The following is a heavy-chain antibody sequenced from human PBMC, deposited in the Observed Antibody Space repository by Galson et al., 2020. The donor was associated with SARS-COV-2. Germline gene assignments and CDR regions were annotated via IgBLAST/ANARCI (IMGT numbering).Heavy chain of an antibody. D-gene: IGHD5-12*01. CDR3: ARDERDGYNYGLCDY. V-gene: IGHV3-30*03. J-gene: IGHJ4*02. Sequence: PGGSLRLSCAASGFTFGAYGMHWVRQAPGKGLEWVAFTSYDDVNRWYAESVEGRFTISRDNSKNTLYLQMSSLRGEDTAVYYCARDERDGYNYGLCDYWGQGTLVTVAS. CDR1: GFTFGAYG. CDR2: TSYDDVNR.